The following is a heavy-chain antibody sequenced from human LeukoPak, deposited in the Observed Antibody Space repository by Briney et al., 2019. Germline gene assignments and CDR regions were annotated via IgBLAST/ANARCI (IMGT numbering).Heavy chain of an antibody. Sequence: TSDPLSLTCTVSGGSMFSYYWNWIRQPPGKGLEWIGYFYASGNTNYSLSLRSRGTIAVATSRIQFSLRLTSVTAADTAIYYCARRAYYDSSGYYPTSGYFDLWGRGTLVTASS. CDR1: GGSMFSYY. V-gene: IGHV4-4*08. CDR3: ARRAYYDSSGYYPTSGYFDL. D-gene: IGHD3-22*01. J-gene: IGHJ2*01. CDR2: FYASGNT.